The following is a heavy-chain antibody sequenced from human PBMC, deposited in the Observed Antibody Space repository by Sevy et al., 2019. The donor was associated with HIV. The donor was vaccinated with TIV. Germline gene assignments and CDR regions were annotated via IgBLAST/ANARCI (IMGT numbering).Heavy chain of an antibody. Sequence: GGSLRLSCTASGFTFTDYVMNWVRQAPGRGLEWVSYSGGSGGSTHYADSVKGRFTISRDNSKNTLYLQMNSLRAEDTAVYYCATDRISDWFFDSWGQGTLVTVSS. V-gene: IGHV3-23*01. D-gene: IGHD3-9*01. J-gene: IGHJ4*02. CDR1: GFTFTDYV. CDR3: ATDRISDWFFDS. CDR2: SGGSGGST.